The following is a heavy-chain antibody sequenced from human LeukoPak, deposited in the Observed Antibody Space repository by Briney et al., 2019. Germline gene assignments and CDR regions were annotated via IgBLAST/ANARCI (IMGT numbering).Heavy chain of an antibody. CDR3: AKDSSSYNWGYMDV. CDR2: IGGSDSRT. V-gene: IGHV3-23*01. Sequence: GGSLRLSCAASGFTFSTYAMTWVRQAPGKGLEWVSIIGGSDSRTYYADSVKGRFTISRDNSKNTLYLQMNSLRAEDTPVYYCAKDSSSYNWGYMDVWGKGATVIVSS. J-gene: IGHJ6*03. D-gene: IGHD1-20*01. CDR1: GFTFSTYA.